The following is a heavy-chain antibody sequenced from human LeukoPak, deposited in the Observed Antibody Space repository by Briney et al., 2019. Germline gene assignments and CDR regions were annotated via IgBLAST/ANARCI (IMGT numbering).Heavy chain of an antibody. V-gene: IGHV3-23*01. CDR2: ISGRGGGS. D-gene: IGHD2-21*01. CDR3: ARGRLFLDY. Sequence: GGSLRLSCAASGFTFSDYGMSWVRQAPGKGLEWVSTISGRGGGSFFADSVKGRFTISRDNSKNTLYLQMNSLRAEDTAVYYCARGRLFLDYWGQGALVTVSS. J-gene: IGHJ4*02. CDR1: GFTFSDYG.